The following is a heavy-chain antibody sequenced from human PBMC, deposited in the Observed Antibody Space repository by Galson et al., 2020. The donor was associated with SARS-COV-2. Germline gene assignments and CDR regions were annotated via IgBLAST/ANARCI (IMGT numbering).Heavy chain of an antibody. D-gene: IGHD2-2*01. CDR2: IKQDGSEK. Sequence: QLGESLKISCAASGFTFSSYWMSWVRQAPGKGLEWVANIKQDGSEKYYVDSVKGRFTISRDNAKNSLYLQMNSLRAEDTAVYYCARERVLSEQGGYQLLSFEDYYYMDVWGKGTTVTVSS. J-gene: IGHJ6*03. CDR3: ARERVLSEQGGYQLLSFEDYYYMDV. CDR1: GFTFSSYW. V-gene: IGHV3-7*01.